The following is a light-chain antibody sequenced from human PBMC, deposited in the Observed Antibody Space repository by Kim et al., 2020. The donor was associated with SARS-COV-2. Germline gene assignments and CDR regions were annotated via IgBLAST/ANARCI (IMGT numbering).Light chain of an antibody. CDR1: SSNIGNNY. V-gene: IGLV1-51*01. CDR3: GTWDSSLSGLV. J-gene: IGLJ3*02. Sequence: QSVLTQPPSVSAAPGQKVTISCSGSSSNIGNNYVSWYQQLPGTAPKLLIYDNNKRPSGIPDRFSGSKSGTSATLGITGLQTGDEADYYCGTWDSSLSGLVFGGGTQRTVL. CDR2: DNN.